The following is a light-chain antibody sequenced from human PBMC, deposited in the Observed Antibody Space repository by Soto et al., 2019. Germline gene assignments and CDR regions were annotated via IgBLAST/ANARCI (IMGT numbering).Light chain of an antibody. CDR3: QQYNNWPPIT. CDR2: GAS. J-gene: IGKJ5*01. V-gene: IGKV3-15*01. Sequence: EIVLTQSPGTLSLSPGERVTLSCRASQSVSSSHLAWYQHKPGPSPRLLIYGASTRATGIPARFSGSGSGTEFTLTISSLQSEDFAVYYCQQYNNWPPITFGQGTRLEIK. CDR1: QSVSSSH.